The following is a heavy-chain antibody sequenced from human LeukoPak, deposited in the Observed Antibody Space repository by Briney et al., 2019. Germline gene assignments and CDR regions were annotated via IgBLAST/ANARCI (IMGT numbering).Heavy chain of an antibody. CDR3: ARSGDSSSWRLGRYFDY. Sequence: PGGSLRLSCAASGFTFSSYAMHWVRQAPGKGLEYVSAISSNGGSTYYANSVKGRFTISRDNSKNTLYLQMGSLRAEDMAVYYCARSGDSSSWRLGRYFDYWGQGTLVTVSS. V-gene: IGHV3-64*01. D-gene: IGHD6-13*01. CDR1: GFTFSSYA. J-gene: IGHJ4*02. CDR2: ISSNGGST.